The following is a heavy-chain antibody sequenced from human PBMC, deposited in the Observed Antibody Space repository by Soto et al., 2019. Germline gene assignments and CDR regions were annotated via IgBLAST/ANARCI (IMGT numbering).Heavy chain of an antibody. D-gene: IGHD3-16*02. J-gene: IGHJ4*02. Sequence: ASVKVSCKASGYTFTGYYMHWVRQAPGQGLEWMGWINPNSGGTNYAQKFQGWVTMTRDTSISTAYMELSRLRSDDTAVYYCARSGDDYVWGSYRYFDYWGQGTLVTVSS. V-gene: IGHV1-2*04. CDR3: ARSGDDYVWGSYRYFDY. CDR1: GYTFTGYY. CDR2: INPNSGGT.